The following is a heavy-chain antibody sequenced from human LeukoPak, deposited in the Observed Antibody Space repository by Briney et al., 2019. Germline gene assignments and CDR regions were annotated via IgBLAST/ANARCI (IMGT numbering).Heavy chain of an antibody. J-gene: IGHJ4*02. CDR3: ARHEGLARPFDY. V-gene: IGHV4-59*08. CDR1: GSSISIYY. Sequence: SETLSLTCSVSGSSISIYYWSWIRQSPGKGLEWIGYIYSTGSTDYNPSLKSRVTISVETSKNQFSLRLSSVTAADTAVYFCARHEGLARPFDYWGQGTLVPVSS. CDR2: IYSTGST. D-gene: IGHD6-19*01.